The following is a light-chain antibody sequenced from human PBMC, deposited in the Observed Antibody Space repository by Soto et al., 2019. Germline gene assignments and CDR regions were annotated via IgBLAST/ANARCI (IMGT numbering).Light chain of an antibody. Sequence: EIVLTQSPGTPSLSPGERATLSGRGSQSVSSTFLAWYQQKPGQAPRVLIYGSSARAAGIPDRFSGSGSGTDFTLTISRLEPEDFAVYYCQQYDSSRTFGQGTKVEMK. CDR3: QQYDSSRT. J-gene: IGKJ1*01. CDR2: GSS. CDR1: QSVSSTF. V-gene: IGKV3-20*01.